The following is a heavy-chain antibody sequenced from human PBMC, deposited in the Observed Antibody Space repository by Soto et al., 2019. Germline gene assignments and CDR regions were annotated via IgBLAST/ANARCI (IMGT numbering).Heavy chain of an antibody. D-gene: IGHD3-10*01. J-gene: IGHJ4*02. CDR3: AHGAYYYGSGSYYTH. Sequence: SGPTLVNPTQTLTLTCTFSGFSLSTSGMCVSWIRQPPGKALEWLALIYWDDDKRYRPSLKSRLTIVKDTSKNLVILIMTNMDPEDTATYYCAHGAYYYGSGSYYTHRGQGILVTVSS. CDR2: IYWDDDK. V-gene: IGHV2-5*08. CDR1: GFSLSTSGMC.